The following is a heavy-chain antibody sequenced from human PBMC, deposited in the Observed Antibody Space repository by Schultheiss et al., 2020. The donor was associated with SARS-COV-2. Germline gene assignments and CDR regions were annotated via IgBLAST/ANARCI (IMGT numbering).Heavy chain of an antibody. CDR3: ARARLDLYDYVWGRYLFDY. J-gene: IGHJ4*02. Sequence: SETLSLTCTVSGGSISSSSYYWGWIRQPPGKGLEWIGSIYYSGSTYYNPSLKSRVTISVDTSKNQFSLKLSSVTAADTAVYYCARARLDLYDYVWGRYLFDYWGQGTLVTVSS. D-gene: IGHD3-16*01. CDR1: GGSISSSSYY. V-gene: IGHV4-39*07. CDR2: IYYSGST.